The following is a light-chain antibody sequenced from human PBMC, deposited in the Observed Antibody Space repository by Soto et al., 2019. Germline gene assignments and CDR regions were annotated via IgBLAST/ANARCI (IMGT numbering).Light chain of an antibody. CDR1: QIIGTS. CDR2: AAS. V-gene: IGKV1-39*01. J-gene: IGKJ1*01. Sequence: GDRVTISCRASQIIGTSLNWYQQKPGKAPNLLIHAASSLQSGVPSRFSGSGSGADFTLTISSLQPEDFATYYCQQVYSTAWTFGQGTKVDIK. CDR3: QQVYSTAWT.